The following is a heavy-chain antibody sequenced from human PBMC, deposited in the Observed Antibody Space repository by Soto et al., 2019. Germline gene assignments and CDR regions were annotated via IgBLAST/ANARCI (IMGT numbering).Heavy chain of an antibody. CDR3: AREGNLGRWLQPLDF. CDR2: IHYNGNT. J-gene: IGHJ4*02. V-gene: IGHV4-61*03. Sequence: SETLSLTCTVSGGSVSSGSYYWNWVRQPPGKGLEWIGNIHYNGNTKYSPSLKSRVTMSVDTSKNHFSLRLISVTAADTAIYFCAREGNLGRWLQPLDFWGQGTLVTVSS. CDR1: GGSVSSGSYY. D-gene: IGHD5-12*01.